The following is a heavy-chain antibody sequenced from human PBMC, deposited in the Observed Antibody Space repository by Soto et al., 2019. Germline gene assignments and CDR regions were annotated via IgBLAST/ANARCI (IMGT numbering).Heavy chain of an antibody. CDR1: GYTVSELS. CDR3: GRGSGLNWFDP. CDR2: YDVEAGET. J-gene: IGHJ5*02. V-gene: IGHV1-24*01. D-gene: IGHD3-10*01. Sequence: ASVKVSCKVSGYTVSELSMHWVRQAPGKGFEWMGGYDVEAGETIYAQKFQGRVTMAGDTSTETAYMELSSLRSEDTAVYYCGRGSGLNWFDPWGQGTLVTVSS.